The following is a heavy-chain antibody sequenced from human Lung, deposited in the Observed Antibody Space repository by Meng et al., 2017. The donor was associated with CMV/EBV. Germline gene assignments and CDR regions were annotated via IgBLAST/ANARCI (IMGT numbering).Heavy chain of an antibody. CDR3: ARVEVGITSGDY. J-gene: IGHJ4*02. Sequence: QGQLVQSGGEVKKPGASVKVSCKASGKTFTNYGITWVRQAPGQGLEWMGWINAYNGDTNYAQTLQGRVTMTTDTSTSTAYVELRSLRSDDTAVYYCARVEVGITSGDYWGQGTLVTVSS. CDR2: INAYNGDT. V-gene: IGHV1-18*01. CDR1: GKTFTNYG. D-gene: IGHD1-26*01.